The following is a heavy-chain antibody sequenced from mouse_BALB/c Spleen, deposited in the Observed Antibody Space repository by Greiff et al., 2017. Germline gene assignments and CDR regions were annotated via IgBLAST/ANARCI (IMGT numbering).Heavy chain of an antibody. J-gene: IGHJ1*01. CDR1: GYTFTSYW. D-gene: IGHD1-1*01. V-gene: IGHV1S22*01. CDR3: TREHYYGSSYWYFDV. Sequence: LQQPGSELVRPGASVKLSCKASGYTFTSYWMHWVKQRHGQGLEWIGNIYPGSGSTNYDEKFKSKGTLTVDTSSSTAYMHLSSLTSEDSAVYYCTREHYYGSSYWYFDVWGAGTTVTVSS. CDR2: IYPGSGST.